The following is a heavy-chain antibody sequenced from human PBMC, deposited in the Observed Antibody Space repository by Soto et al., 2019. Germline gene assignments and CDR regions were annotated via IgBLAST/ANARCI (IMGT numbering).Heavy chain of an antibody. D-gene: IGHD6-19*01. CDR3: ARITVAGTTVSYMDV. CDR1: GGSISSSSYY. J-gene: IGHJ6*03. CDR2: IYYSGST. V-gene: IGHV4-39*01. Sequence: SETLSLTCTVSGGSISSSSYYWGWIRQPPGKGLEWIGSIYYSGSTYYNPSLKSRVTISVDTSKNQFSLKLSSVTAADTAVYYCARITVAGTTVSYMDVWGKGTTVTVSS.